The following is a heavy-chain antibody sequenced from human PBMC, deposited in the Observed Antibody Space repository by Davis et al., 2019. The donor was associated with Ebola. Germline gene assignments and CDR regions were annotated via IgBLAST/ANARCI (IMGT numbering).Heavy chain of an antibody. CDR3: ARQGYCSSTSCYGYYGMDV. CDR1: GFIFNSYW. Sequence: HTGGSLRLSCAASGFIFNSYWMSWVRQAPGKGLVWVSRINSDGSSTSSADSVKGRFTISRDNAKNTLYLQMNSLRAEDTAVYYCARQGYCSSTSCYGYYGMDVWGKGTTVTVSS. V-gene: IGHV3-74*01. J-gene: IGHJ6*04. CDR2: INSDGSST. D-gene: IGHD2-2*01.